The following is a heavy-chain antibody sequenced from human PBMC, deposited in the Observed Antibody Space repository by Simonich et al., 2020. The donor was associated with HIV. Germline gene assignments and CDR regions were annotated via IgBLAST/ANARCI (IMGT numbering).Heavy chain of an antibody. CDR1: GGSFSDFY. CDR3: ARYTPAYSRGHWYFDL. CDR2: INHGGST. J-gene: IGHJ2*01. D-gene: IGHD6-19*01. Sequence: QVQLQQWGAGLLKPSETLSLTCIVYGGSFSDFYWSWIRQPAGKGLEWIGDINHGGSTTYNPSLKSRVTISEDSSKNQFSLNLSSVTAADTAVYYCARYTPAYSRGHWYFDLWGRGTLVTVSS. V-gene: IGHV4-34*01.